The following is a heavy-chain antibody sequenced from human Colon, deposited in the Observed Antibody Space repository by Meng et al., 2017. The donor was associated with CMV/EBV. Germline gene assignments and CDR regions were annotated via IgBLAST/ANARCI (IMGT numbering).Heavy chain of an antibody. CDR1: GDSISTYY. Sequence: SETLSLTCTVSGDSISTYYWSWIRQPPGKGLEWIGYIYYSGSTSYNPSLKSRVTMSIDTSKNQFSLKLRSVTAADTAVYYCARGGWYPGFWGQGTLVTVSS. V-gene: IGHV4-59*08. D-gene: IGHD6-19*01. CDR3: ARGGWYPGF. CDR2: IYYSGST. J-gene: IGHJ4*02.